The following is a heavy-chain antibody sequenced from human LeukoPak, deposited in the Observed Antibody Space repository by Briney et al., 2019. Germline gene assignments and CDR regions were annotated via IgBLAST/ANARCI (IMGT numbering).Heavy chain of an antibody. D-gene: IGHD6-13*01. CDR2: IYTSGST. J-gene: IGHJ1*01. CDR3: AREGAAGLS. CDR1: GGSLSSGSYY. V-gene: IGHV4-61*02. Sequence: SETLSLTCTVSGGSLSSGSYYWSWIRQPAGKGLEWIGRIYTSGSTNYNPSLKSPVTISVDTSKNQFSLKLSSVTAADTAVYYCAREGAAGLSWGQGTLVTVSS.